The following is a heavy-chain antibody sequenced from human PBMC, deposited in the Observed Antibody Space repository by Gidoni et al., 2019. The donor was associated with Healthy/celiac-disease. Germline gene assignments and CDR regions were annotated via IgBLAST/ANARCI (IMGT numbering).Heavy chain of an antibody. CDR1: GYTFTSYG. CDR2: ISAYNGNT. J-gene: IGHJ6*02. Sequence: QIQLVQSGAEVTKPGASVKVSCKASGYTFTSYGISWVRQAPVQGLEWIGWISAYNGNTNDAQKLQGRVTMTTDTSTSTAYMELRSLRSDDTAVYYCAREALRFLEWPQYYYYGMDVWGQGTTVTVSS. CDR3: AREALRFLEWPQYYYYGMDV. D-gene: IGHD3-3*01. V-gene: IGHV1-18*04.